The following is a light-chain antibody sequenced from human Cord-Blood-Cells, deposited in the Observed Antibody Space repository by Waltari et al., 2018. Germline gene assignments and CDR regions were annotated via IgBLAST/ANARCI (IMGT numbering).Light chain of an antibody. V-gene: IGLV2-14*01. CDR2: DVS. J-gene: IGLJ2*01. Sequence: QSALTPPASVSGSPGQSITLSCTGTSSDVGGYNYVSWYQQHPGKAPNLMIYDVSKRPSGVSNRFSGSKSGNTASLTISGLQAEDEADYYCSSYTSSSTLVFGGGTKLTVL. CDR3: SSYTSSSTLV. CDR1: SSDVGGYNY.